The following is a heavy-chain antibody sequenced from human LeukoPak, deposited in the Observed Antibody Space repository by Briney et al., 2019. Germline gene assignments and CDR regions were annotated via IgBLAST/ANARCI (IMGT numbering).Heavy chain of an antibody. Sequence: PSETLSHTCAVYGGSFSGYYWSWIRQPPGKGLEWIGEINHSGSTNYNPSLKSRVTISVDTSKNQLSLKLSSVTAADTAVYYCARAQSSSSFDYWGQGTLVTVSS. V-gene: IGHV4-34*01. CDR2: INHSGST. CDR3: ARAQSSSSFDY. D-gene: IGHD6-13*01. CDR1: GGSFSGYY. J-gene: IGHJ4*02.